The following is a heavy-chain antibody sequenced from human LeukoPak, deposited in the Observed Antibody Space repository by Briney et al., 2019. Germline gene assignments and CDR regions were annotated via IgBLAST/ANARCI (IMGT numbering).Heavy chain of an antibody. CDR2: IYYSGST. CDR3: ARGGVRDILTGYSKPLDY. D-gene: IGHD3-9*01. J-gene: IGHJ4*02. V-gene: IGHV4-61*08. Sequence: SETLSLTCTVSGGSIRNSGYYWSWIRQPPGKGLEWIGYIYYSGSTNYNPSLKSRVTISVDTSKNQFSLKLSSVTAADTAVYYCARGGVRDILTGYSKPLDYWGQGTLVTVSS. CDR1: GGSIRNSGYY.